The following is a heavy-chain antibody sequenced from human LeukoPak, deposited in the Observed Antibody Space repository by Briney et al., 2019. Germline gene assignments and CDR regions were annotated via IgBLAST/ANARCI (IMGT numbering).Heavy chain of an antibody. D-gene: IGHD3-16*01. Sequence: GGSLRLSCAASVFTFSLYWMHWVRQGPGKGLMWVSRLNEDGSTADYTDSVKGRFTMSRDNAKGKVFLEMRGLTVEDTAIYFCVLESIYYSDLAYKERENFDPWGRGTLVTVSS. CDR3: VLESIYYSDLAYKERENFDP. J-gene: IGHJ5*02. CDR2: LNEDGSTA. V-gene: IGHV3-74*01. CDR1: VFTFSLYW.